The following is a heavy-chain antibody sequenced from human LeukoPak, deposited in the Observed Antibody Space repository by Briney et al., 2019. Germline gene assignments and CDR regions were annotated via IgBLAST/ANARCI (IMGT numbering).Heavy chain of an antibody. D-gene: IGHD3-22*01. CDR2: ISGSGGST. CDR3: AKDLGLDSSGYSPDY. J-gene: IGHJ4*02. Sequence: GGSLRLSCAASGFTFSSYAMSWVRQAPGKGLEWASAISGSGGSTYYADSVKGRFTISRDNSKNTLYLQMNSLRAEDTAVYYCAKDLGLDSSGYSPDYWGQGTLVTVSS. V-gene: IGHV3-23*01. CDR1: GFTFSSYA.